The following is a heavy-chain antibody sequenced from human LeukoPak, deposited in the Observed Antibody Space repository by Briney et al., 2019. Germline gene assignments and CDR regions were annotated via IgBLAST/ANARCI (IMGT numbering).Heavy chain of an antibody. CDR2: INSDGSST. V-gene: IGHV3-74*01. CDR1: GFTFSNYW. D-gene: IGHD6-19*01. CDR3: ARVEAVATEFDY. Sequence: PGGPLRLSCAASGFTFSNYWMHWVRQAPGEGLVWVSRINSDGSSTSYADSVRGRFTISRDNAKNTLYLQMNSLRAVDTAVYYCARVEAVATEFDYWGQGTLVTVSS. J-gene: IGHJ4*02.